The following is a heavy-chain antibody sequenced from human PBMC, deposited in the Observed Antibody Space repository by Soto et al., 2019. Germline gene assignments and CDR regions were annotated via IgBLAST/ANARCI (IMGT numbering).Heavy chain of an antibody. CDR3: ARVKNYYDSSVPLYIDY. J-gene: IGHJ4*02. V-gene: IGHV4-30-2*01. CDR2: IYHSGST. D-gene: IGHD3-22*01. Sequence: PSETLSLTCAVSCGSISSGGYSWSWIRQPPGKGLEWIGYIYHSGSTYYNPSLKSRVTISVDRSKNQFSLKLSSVTAADTAVYYCARVKNYYDSSVPLYIDYWGQGTLVTVSS. CDR1: CGSISSGGYS.